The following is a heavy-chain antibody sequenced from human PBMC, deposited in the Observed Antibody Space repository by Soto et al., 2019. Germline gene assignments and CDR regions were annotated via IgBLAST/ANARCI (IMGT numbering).Heavy chain of an antibody. CDR1: GFTFSTYA. V-gene: IGHV3-23*01. CDR3: VKGYWKGDV. D-gene: IGHD1-1*01. J-gene: IGHJ6*02. CDR2: ISGSGGSI. Sequence: EVQLLESGGGLVQPGGSLRLSCAASGFTFSTYAMNWVRQAPGNGLEWVSAISGSGGSIHYADSVKGRFTISRDNSKNTLYLQKNSLRDADTAVYHCVKGYWKGDVWGQGTTVTVSS.